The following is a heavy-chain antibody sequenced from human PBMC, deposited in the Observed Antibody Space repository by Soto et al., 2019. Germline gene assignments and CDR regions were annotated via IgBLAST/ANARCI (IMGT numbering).Heavy chain of an antibody. CDR2: INAGNGNT. Sequence: ASVKVSCKASGYTFTSYAMHWVRQAPGQRLEWMGWINAGNGNTKYSQKFQGRVTITRDTSASTAYMELSSLRSEDTAVYYCAMESEGGNEYYDYGRYVWCQASTVTV. D-gene: IGHD3-3*01. CDR3: AMESEGGNEYYDYGRYV. V-gene: IGHV1-3*01. CDR1: GYTFTSYA. J-gene: IGHJ6*02.